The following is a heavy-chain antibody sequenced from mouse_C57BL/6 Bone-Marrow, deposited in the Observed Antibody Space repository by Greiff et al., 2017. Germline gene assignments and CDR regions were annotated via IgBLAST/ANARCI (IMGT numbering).Heavy chain of an antibody. CDR2: ISYDGSN. Sequence: EVKLVESGPGLVKPSQSLSLTCSVTGYSITSGYYWNWIRQFPGNKLEWMGYISYDGSNNYNPSLKNRISITRDTSKNQFFLKLNSVTTEDTATYYCARDRGSGGFAYWGQGTTLTVSS. V-gene: IGHV3-6*01. CDR3: ARDRGSGGFAY. CDR1: GYSITSGYY. D-gene: IGHD3-2*02. J-gene: IGHJ2*01.